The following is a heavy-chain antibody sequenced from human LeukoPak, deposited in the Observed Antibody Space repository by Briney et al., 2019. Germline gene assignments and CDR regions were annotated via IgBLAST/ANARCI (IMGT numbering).Heavy chain of an antibody. D-gene: IGHD2/OR15-2a*01. CDR1: GYTFTDHH. CDR3: TLSNH. V-gene: IGHV1-2*02. J-gene: IGHJ4*02. Sequence: ASAKVSCKASGYTFTDHHMHWVRQAPGQGLEWMGWINPDSGGADYAQKFQGRVTMTRDTSTSTAYMGLTRLRSDDTAVYYCTLSNHWGQGTLVTVSS. CDR2: INPDSGGA.